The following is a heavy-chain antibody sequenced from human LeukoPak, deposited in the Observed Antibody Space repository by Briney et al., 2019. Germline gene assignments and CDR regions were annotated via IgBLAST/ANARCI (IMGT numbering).Heavy chain of an antibody. CDR2: IYYSGIT. J-gene: IGHJ4*02. Sequence: SETLSLTCTVSGGSISSYYWSWIRQPPGKGLEWIGYIYYSGITNYNTSLKSRVAMSVDTSKNQFSLKLSSVTAADTAVYYCARSKGRFGELLYEWGQGTLVTVSS. V-gene: IGHV4-59*08. CDR1: GGSISSYY. D-gene: IGHD3-10*01. CDR3: ARSKGRFGELLYE.